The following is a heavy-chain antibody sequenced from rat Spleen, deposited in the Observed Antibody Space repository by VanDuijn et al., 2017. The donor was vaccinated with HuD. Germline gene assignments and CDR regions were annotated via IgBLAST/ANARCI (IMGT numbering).Heavy chain of an antibody. J-gene: IGHJ4*01. CDR2: INTDGGST. V-gene: IGHV5-58*01. CDR1: GFTFSSYW. CDR3: TRGYVMDA. Sequence: EVQLVESDGGLVQPGRSLKLSCAASGFTFSSYWMYWIRQAPGKGLEWVSSINTDGGSTYYPDSVKGRFTISRDNAENTVYLQMNSLRSEDTATYYCTRGYVMDAWGQGASVTVSS.